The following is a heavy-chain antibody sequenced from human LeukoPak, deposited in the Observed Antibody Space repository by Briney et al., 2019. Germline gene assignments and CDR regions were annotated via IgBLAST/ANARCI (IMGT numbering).Heavy chain of an antibody. D-gene: IGHD5-12*01. J-gene: IGHJ6*02. V-gene: IGHV3-30*03. Sequence: GRSLRLSCEASGFNFNNFAFHWVRQTPGRGLECEAVIAYDGSNEYYADSVKGRFTFSRDNSKNTVYLQMNNVRPEDTAVYFCARDRDYWGYGGMDVWGRGTTVIVSS. CDR2: IAYDGSNE. CDR1: GFNFNNFA. CDR3: ARDRDYWGYGGMDV.